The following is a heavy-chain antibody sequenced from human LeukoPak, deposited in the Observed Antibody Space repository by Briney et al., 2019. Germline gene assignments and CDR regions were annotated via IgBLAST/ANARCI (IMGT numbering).Heavy chain of an antibody. CDR1: GGSISNYY. CDR3: ARFYYDSSGFYYYFDY. J-gene: IGHJ4*02. Sequence: SETLSLTCTVSGGSISNYYWSWIRQPPGKGLEWVGYIYYTGSTNYNPSLKSRVTISVDTSKNQFSLKLSSVTAADTAVYYCARFYYDSSGFYYYFDYWGQGALVTVPS. V-gene: IGHV4-59*01. CDR2: IYYTGST. D-gene: IGHD3-22*01.